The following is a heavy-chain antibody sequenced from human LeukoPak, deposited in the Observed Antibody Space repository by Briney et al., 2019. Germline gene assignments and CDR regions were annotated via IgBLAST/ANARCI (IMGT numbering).Heavy chain of an antibody. D-gene: IGHD1-1*01. Sequence: SETLSLTCTVSGGSISSHYWSWIRQPPGKGLEWIGYIYYSGSTNYNPSLKSRVTISVDTSKNQFSLKLTSVTAADTALYYCARDPPENWNGGAFDIWGQGTMVTVSS. V-gene: IGHV4-59*11. CDR3: ARDPPENWNGGAFDI. J-gene: IGHJ3*02. CDR2: IYYSGST. CDR1: GGSISSHY.